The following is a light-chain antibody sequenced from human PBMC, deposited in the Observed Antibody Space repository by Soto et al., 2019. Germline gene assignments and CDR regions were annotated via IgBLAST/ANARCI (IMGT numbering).Light chain of an antibody. J-gene: IGLJ3*02. V-gene: IGLV2-11*01. Sequence: QSALTQPASVSGSPGQSITISCTGTSSDIGDYNYVSWYQQHPGKAPKVMIYDVSKRPSGVPDRFSGSKSGNTASLTISGLQAEDEADYYCCSYAGTYTWVFGGGTKVTVL. CDR1: SSDIGDYNY. CDR3: CSYAGTYTWV. CDR2: DVS.